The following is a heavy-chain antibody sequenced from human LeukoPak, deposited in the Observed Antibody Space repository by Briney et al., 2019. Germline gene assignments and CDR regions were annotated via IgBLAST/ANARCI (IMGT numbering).Heavy chain of an antibody. CDR1: GFIFSSYA. D-gene: IGHD6-6*01. Sequence: GGSLRLSCAASGFIFSSYAMHWVRQAPGKGLEWVAFISSDGSNKYYADSVKGRFTISRDNSKNTLYLQMNSLGDEDTAVYYCDPHDSSSHCWGQGTLVTVSS. CDR2: ISSDGSNK. V-gene: IGHV3-30-3*01. CDR3: DPHDSSSHC. J-gene: IGHJ4*02.